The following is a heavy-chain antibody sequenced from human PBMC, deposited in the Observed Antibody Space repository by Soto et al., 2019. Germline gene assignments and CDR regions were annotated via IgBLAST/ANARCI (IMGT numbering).Heavy chain of an antibody. V-gene: IGHV3-74*01. D-gene: IGHD2-21*02. Sequence: EVQLVESEGGLVQRGGSLRLSCAASGFTFNYYWMHWVCQAPGQGLVWVSHIHSDGSSTTYADSVKGRFTISRDNAKNTLYLQMNSLRAEDTAVYYCARGDKGGFGLWGQGTTVTVSS. CDR2: IHSDGSST. CDR1: GFTFNYYW. J-gene: IGHJ3*01. CDR3: ARGDKGGFGL.